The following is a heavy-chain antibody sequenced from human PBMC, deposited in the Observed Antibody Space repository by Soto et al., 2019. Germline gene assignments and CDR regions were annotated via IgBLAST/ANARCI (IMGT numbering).Heavy chain of an antibody. D-gene: IGHD3-22*01. CDR3: ARVSNYYDSSGYHYFDY. J-gene: IGHJ4*02. CDR2: IIPIFGTA. V-gene: IGHV1-69*06. Sequence: QVQLVQSGAEVKKPGSSVKVSCKASGGTFSSYAISWVRQAPGQGLEWMGGIIPIFGTANYAQRFQGRVTITADKSTSTAYMELSSLRSEDTDVYYCARVSNYYDSSGYHYFDYWGQGTLVTVSS. CDR1: GGTFSSYA.